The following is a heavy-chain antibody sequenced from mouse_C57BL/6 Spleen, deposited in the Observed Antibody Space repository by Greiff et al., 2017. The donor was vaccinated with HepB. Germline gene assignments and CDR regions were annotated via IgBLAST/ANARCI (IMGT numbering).Heavy chain of an antibody. CDR2: ISYDGSN. J-gene: IGHJ3*01. Sequence: EVQRVESGPGLVKPSQSLSLTCSVTGYSITSGYYWNWIRQFPGNKLEWMGYISYDGSNNYNPSLKNRISITRDTSKNQFFLKLNSVTTEDTATYYCARPLITTVGFAYWGQGTLVTVSA. CDR3: ARPLITTVGFAY. D-gene: IGHD1-1*01. CDR1: GYSITSGYY. V-gene: IGHV3-6*01.